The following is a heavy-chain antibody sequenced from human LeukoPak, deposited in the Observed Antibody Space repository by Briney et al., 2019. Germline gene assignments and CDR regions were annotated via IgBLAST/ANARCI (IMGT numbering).Heavy chain of an antibody. CDR1: GYTFTSYD. Sequence: ASVKVSCKASGYTFTSYDINWVRQATGHGLEWMGWMNPISGNTGHAQKFQGRVTMTRDTSISTAYMELSSLRSEDTAVYYCARDLYTGGAFDIWGQGTMVTVSS. CDR3: ARDLYTGGAFDI. V-gene: IGHV1-8*01. CDR2: MNPISGNT. J-gene: IGHJ3*02. D-gene: IGHD3-16*01.